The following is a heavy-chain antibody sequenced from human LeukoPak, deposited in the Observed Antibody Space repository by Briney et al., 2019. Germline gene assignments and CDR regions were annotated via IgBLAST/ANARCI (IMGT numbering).Heavy chain of an antibody. CDR2: LSFIDDSR. Sequence: PGGSLRPSCAASGSSLRNHIMTWVRQAPGKGLEWVSSLSFIDDSRYYADSVKGRFTISRDMSKDTLFLQMNSLRGDDTAVYYCAREGYTSGHAGAFDDWGQGTMVTISS. V-gene: IGHV3-23*01. J-gene: IGHJ3*01. CDR3: AREGYTSGHAGAFDD. CDR1: GSSLRNHI. D-gene: IGHD6-13*01.